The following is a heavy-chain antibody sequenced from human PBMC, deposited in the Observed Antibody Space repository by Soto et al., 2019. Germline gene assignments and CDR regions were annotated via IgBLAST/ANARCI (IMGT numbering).Heavy chain of an antibody. CDR2: ISGSGGST. J-gene: IGHJ4*02. CDR1: GFTFSSYA. V-gene: IGHV3-23*01. D-gene: IGHD4-17*01. Sequence: GGSLRLSCAASGFTFSSYAMSWVRQAPGKGLEWVSAISGSGGSTYYADSVKGRFTISRDNSKNTLYLQMNSLRAEDTAVYYCAKGYGDYGSGLGIFDYWGQGTLVTVSS. CDR3: AKGYGDYGSGLGIFDY.